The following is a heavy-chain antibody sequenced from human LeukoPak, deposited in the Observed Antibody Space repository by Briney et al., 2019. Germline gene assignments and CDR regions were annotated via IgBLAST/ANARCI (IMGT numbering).Heavy chain of an antibody. Sequence: PGGSLRLSCAASGFTFSSYWMHWVRQAPGKGLVWVTSNNSGGRSETYADSENSRFTISRDNAKNTLYVQMNRLRDEDTAVYYCAREDPYSEGMDVWGQGTSVTVSS. D-gene: IGHD3-9*01. J-gene: IGHJ6*02. CDR2: NNSGGRSE. CDR1: GFTFSSYW. CDR3: AREDPYSEGMDV. V-gene: IGHV3-74*01.